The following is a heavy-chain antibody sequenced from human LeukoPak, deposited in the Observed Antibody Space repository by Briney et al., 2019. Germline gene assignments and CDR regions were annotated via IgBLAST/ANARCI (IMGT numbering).Heavy chain of an antibody. CDR3: ARYCSGVSCYSGYDY. V-gene: IGHV3-64*01. Sequence: GSLRLSCAASGFTFSTYAMHWVRQTPGKGLEYVSAISTNGGGTYYANSVKGRFTISRDNSKNTLYLQMGSLRAEDMAVYYCARYCSGVSCYSGYDYWGQGTLVTVSS. J-gene: IGHJ4*02. CDR2: ISTNGGGT. CDR1: GFTFSTYA. D-gene: IGHD2-15*01.